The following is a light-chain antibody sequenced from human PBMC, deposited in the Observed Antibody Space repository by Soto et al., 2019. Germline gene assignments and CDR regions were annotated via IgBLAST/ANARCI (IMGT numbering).Light chain of an antibody. CDR1: QSISVW. CDR3: QQYNTDET. J-gene: IGKJ1*01. V-gene: IGKV1-5*03. Sequence: DIQMTQFPSSLSASVGDRVTITFRASQSISVWLAWYQQKPGKAPNLLIYKTSTLESGVPSRFSGSGSGTEFTLTISSLQPDDFATYYCQQYNTDETFGQGTKV. CDR2: KTS.